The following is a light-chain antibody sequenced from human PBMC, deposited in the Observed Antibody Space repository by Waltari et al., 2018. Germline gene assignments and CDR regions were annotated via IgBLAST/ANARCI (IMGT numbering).Light chain of an antibody. CDR3: VTWDDNLSHWV. CDR1: SSNIGSNY. J-gene: IGLJ3*02. Sequence: QSVLTQPPSASGTPGQGVTISCSGSSSNIGSNYVYWYQQLPGTAPNLLIYRNDQRPSGVPARFSGSKSGTSASLDISGLRSEDEADYHCVTWDDNLSHWVFGGGTKMTVL. V-gene: IGLV1-47*01. CDR2: RND.